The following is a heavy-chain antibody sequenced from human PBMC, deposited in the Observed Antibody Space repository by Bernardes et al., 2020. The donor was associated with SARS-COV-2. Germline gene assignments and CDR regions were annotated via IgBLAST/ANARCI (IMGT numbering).Heavy chain of an antibody. D-gene: IGHD3-16*01. CDR2: IYYSGST. J-gene: IGHJ4*02. CDR1: GGSISSHY. Sequence: SETLSLTCIVSGGSISSHYWSWIRQTPGKGLEWIGFIYYSGSTKYNPSLKSRVSISVDSPKNQISLKVTSVSAADTAVYYCAGGSFKMTFGGPTPDKFDYWGQGTLVTVSS. V-gene: IGHV4-59*03. CDR3: AGGSFKMTFGGPTPDKFDY.